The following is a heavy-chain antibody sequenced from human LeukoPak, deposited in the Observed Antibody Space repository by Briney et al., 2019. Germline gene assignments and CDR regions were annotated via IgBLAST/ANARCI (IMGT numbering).Heavy chain of an antibody. CDR1: GFTFSSYA. CDR3: ARERGWFGELPQYFDY. D-gene: IGHD3-10*01. J-gene: IGHJ4*02. Sequence: GGSLRLSCAASGFTFSSYAMSWVRQAPGKGLEWVANIKQDGSEKYYVDSVKGRFTISRDNAKNSLYLQMNSLRAEDTAVYYCARERGWFGELPQYFDYWGQGTLVTVSS. CDR2: IKQDGSEK. V-gene: IGHV3-7*01.